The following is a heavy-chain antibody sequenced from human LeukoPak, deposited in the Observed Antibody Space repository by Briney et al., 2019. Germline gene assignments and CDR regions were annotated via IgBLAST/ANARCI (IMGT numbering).Heavy chain of an antibody. CDR3: ARNSDGQYDY. J-gene: IGHJ4*02. CDR1: GGSISSGGYS. D-gene: IGHD1-26*01. CDR2: IYHSGST. Sequence: KTSKTLSPTCAVSGGSISSGGYSWSWIRQPPGKGLEWIGYIYHSGSTYYNPSLKSRVTISVDRSKNQFSLKLSSVTAADTAVYYCARNSDGQYDYWGQGTLVTVSS. V-gene: IGHV4-30-2*01.